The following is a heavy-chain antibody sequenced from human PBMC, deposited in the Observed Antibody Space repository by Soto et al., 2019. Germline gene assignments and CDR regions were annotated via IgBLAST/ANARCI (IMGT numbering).Heavy chain of an antibody. CDR1: GFTFDDYA. CDR3: ARYCTNGVCYSLDAFDI. V-gene: IGHV3-9*01. D-gene: IGHD2-8*01. Sequence: PGGSLRLSCAASGFTFDDYAMHWVRQAPGKGLEWVSGISWNSGSIGYADSVKGRFTISRDNAKNSLYLQMNSLSAEDTALYYCARYCTNGVCYSLDAFDIWGQGTMVTVSS. J-gene: IGHJ3*02. CDR2: ISWNSGSI.